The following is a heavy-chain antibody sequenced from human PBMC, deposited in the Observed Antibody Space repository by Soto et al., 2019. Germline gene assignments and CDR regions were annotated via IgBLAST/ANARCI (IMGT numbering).Heavy chain of an antibody. CDR2: IWYDGSEK. D-gene: IGHD2-2*01. J-gene: IGHJ4*02. V-gene: IGHV3-33*01. Sequence: QVQLVESGGGVVQPGRSLRLSCEGSGFTFKNYGMHWVRQAPGKGLEWVAVIWYDGSEKYFADSVKGRFSISRDNSKNTLYLEMNNLRSEDTALYYCARLGLGSASWYVDYWGQGTLVTVSS. CDR1: GFTFKNYG. CDR3: ARLGLGSASWYVDY.